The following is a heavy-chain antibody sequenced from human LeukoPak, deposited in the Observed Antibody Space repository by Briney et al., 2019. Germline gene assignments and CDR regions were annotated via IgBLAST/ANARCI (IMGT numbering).Heavy chain of an antibody. Sequence: SETLSLTCTVSGGSISSSSYYWGWIRQPPGKGLEWIGSIYYSGSTYYNPSLKSRVTISVDTSKNQFSLRLSSVTAADTAVYYCARGRLRYFDWSPFDYWGQGMLVTVSS. D-gene: IGHD3-9*01. CDR2: IYYSGST. J-gene: IGHJ4*02. CDR1: GGSISSSSYY. V-gene: IGHV4-39*07. CDR3: ARGRLRYFDWSPFDY.